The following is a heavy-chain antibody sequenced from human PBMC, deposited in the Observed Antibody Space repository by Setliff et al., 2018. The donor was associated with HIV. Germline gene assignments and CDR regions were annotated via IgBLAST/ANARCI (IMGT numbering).Heavy chain of an antibody. CDR3: ARFVLAWFDFSTGAVEVTDPYAFDF. D-gene: IGHD2-21*02. V-gene: IGHV4-39*01. Sequence: PSETLSLTCAVSGASITTNSYYWGWIRQTPEKGLEWIGDFYYSGTTYYNTSLKSRATISVDTSQNQFSLRLSSVTAADTAVYHCARFVLAWFDFSTGAVEVTDPYAFDFWGQGILVTVSS. J-gene: IGHJ4*02. CDR1: GASITTNSYY. CDR2: FYYSGTT.